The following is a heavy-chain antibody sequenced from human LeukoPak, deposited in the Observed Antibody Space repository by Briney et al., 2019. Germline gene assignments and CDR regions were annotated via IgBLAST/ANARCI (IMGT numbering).Heavy chain of an antibody. V-gene: IGHV3-30*04. CDR1: GFTFSSYA. Sequence: GRSLRLSCAASGFTFSSYAMHWVRQAPGKGLEWVAVILYDGSNKYYADSVKGRFTISRDNSKNTLYLQMNSLRAEDTAVYYCARLDYYGSGSQNYFDCWGQGTLVTVSS. D-gene: IGHD3-10*01. CDR3: ARLDYYGSGSQNYFDC. J-gene: IGHJ4*02. CDR2: ILYDGSNK.